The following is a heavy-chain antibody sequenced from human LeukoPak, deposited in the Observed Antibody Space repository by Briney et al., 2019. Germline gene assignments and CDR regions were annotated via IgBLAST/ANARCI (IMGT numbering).Heavy chain of an antibody. Sequence: GGSLRLSCTASGFTFSNYGMHWVRQPPGKGLQWVAFIRFDGSNKYYADSVKGRFTISRDNSKNTLYLQMNSLRAEDTAVYYCASLGDSSTSGYYYYYYYMDVWGKGTTVTISS. V-gene: IGHV3-30*02. J-gene: IGHJ6*03. D-gene: IGHD2-2*01. CDR1: GFTFSNYG. CDR2: IRFDGSNK. CDR3: ASLGDSSTSGYYYYYYYMDV.